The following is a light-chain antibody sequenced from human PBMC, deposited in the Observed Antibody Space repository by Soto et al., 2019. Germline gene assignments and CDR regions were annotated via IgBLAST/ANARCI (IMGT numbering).Light chain of an antibody. V-gene: IGKV3-15*01. CDR3: QQYHNWRT. CDR1: QSVSSN. Sequence: EIVMTQSPATLSVSPGERATLSCRASQSVSSNLGWYQQKPGQAPRLLSHGASTRAAGIPARFSGSGSGTEFTLTISSLQSEDFAVYYCQQYHNWRTFGQGTKVEIK. J-gene: IGKJ1*01. CDR2: GAS.